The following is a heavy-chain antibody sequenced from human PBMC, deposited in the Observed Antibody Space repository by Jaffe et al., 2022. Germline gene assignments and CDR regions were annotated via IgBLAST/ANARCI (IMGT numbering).Heavy chain of an antibody. V-gene: IGHV3-53*02. D-gene: IGHD6-19*01. CDR2: IYSGGST. Sequence: EVQLVETGGGLIQPGGSLRLSCAASGFTVSSNYMSWVRQAPGKGLEWVSVIYSGGSTYYADSVKGRFTISRDNSKNTLYLQMNSLRAEDTAVYYCARDRDPTVAGTGAFDIWGQGTMVTVSS. CDR1: GFTVSSNY. CDR3: ARDRDPTVAGTGAFDI. J-gene: IGHJ3*02.